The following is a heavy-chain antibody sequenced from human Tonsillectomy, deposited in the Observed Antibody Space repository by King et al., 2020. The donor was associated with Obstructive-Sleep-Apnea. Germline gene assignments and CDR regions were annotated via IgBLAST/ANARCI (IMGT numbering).Heavy chain of an antibody. CDR2: IYYSGSN. J-gene: IGHJ4*02. Sequence: QLQESGPGLVKPSETLSLTCTVSGGSISSYYWSWIRQPPGKGLEGVGYIYYSGSNNYNPSLKSRVTISVDTSKNQFSLKLSPVTAADTAVYYCARQYSYGYVAFDYWGQGTLVTVSS. V-gene: IGHV4-59*08. D-gene: IGHD5-18*01. CDR1: GGSISSYY. CDR3: ARQYSYGYVAFDY.